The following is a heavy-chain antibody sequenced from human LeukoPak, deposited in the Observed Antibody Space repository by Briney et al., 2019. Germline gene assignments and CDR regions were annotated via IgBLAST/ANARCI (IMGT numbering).Heavy chain of an antibody. D-gene: IGHD2-2*01. CDR1: GFTFSSYW. CDR2: IKQDGSEK. V-gene: IGHV3-7*01. J-gene: IGHJ4*02. CDR3: ARGRYCSSTSCHYFDY. Sequence: GGSQRLSCAASGFTFSSYWMSWVRQAPGKGLEWVANIKQDGSEKYYVDSVKGRFTISRDNAKNSLYLQMNSLRAEDTAVYYCARGRYCSSTSCHYFDYWGQGTLVTVSS.